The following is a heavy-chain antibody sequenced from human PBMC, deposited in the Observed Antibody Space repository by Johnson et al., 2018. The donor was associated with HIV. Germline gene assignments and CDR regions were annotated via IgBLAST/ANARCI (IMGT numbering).Heavy chain of an antibody. CDR3: ARGGIAAAGDAFDS. J-gene: IGHJ3*02. Sequence: VQLEESGGGLVQPGGSLRLSCAASGFTFSSYDMHWVRQATGKGLEWVSAIGTAGVTYYPGSVKGRFTISRENAKNTLYLQMNSLRAEDTAVYYCARGGIAAAGDAFDSWGQGTMVTVSS. V-gene: IGHV3-13*01. CDR1: GFTFSSYD. CDR2: IGTAGVT. D-gene: IGHD6-13*01.